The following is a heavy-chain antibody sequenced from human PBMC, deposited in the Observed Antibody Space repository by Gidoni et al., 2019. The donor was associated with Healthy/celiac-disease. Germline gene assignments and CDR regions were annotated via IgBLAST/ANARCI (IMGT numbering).Heavy chain of an antibody. J-gene: IGHJ2*01. CDR3: TRGRISSGYFGDWYFDL. CDR2: IRSKANSYAT. V-gene: IGHV3-73*02. CDR1: GFTFSGPA. D-gene: IGHD3-22*01. Sequence: EVQLVESGGGLVQPGGSLKLSCAASGFTFSGPAMHWVRQASGKGLEWVGRIRSKANSYATAYAASVKGRFTISRDDSKNTAYLQMNSLKTEDTAVYYCTRGRISSGYFGDWYFDLWGRGTLVTVSS.